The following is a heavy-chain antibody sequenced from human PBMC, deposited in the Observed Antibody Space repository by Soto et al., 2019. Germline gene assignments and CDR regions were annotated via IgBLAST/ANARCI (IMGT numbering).Heavy chain of an antibody. CDR2: ISGSGGST. D-gene: IGHD3-22*01. V-gene: IGHV3-23*01. CDR3: AKGVYDSSGYLGN. Sequence: GGSLRLSCAASGFTFSSYAMSWVRQAPGKGLEWVSAISGSGGSTYYADSVKGRFTISRDNSKNTLYLQMNSLGAEDTAVYYCAKGVYDSSGYLGNWGQGTLVTVSS. CDR1: GFTFSSYA. J-gene: IGHJ4*02.